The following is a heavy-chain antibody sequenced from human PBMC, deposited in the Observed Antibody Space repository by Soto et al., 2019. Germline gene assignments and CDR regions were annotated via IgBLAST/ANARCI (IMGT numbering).Heavy chain of an antibody. CDR1: GFTFSSYG. V-gene: IGHV3-33*01. J-gene: IGHJ4*02. CDR3: ARDNDPTGHYSDFDD. Sequence: QVQLVESGGGVVQPGRSLRLSCAASGFTFSSYGIHWVRQAPGKGLEWVAVIWYDGRRTYYADSVKGRFTIPRDNPKNTVHLQMNSLRVEDTAVYYCARDNDPTGHYSDFDDWGQGTLLTGSS. D-gene: IGHD2-8*02. CDR2: IWYDGRRT.